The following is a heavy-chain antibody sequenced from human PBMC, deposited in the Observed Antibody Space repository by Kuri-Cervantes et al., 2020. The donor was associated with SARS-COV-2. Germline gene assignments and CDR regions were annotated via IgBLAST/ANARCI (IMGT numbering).Heavy chain of an antibody. V-gene: IGHV3-11*05. CDR1: GFTFSDYY. D-gene: IGHD3-10*01. J-gene: IGHJ3*01. Sequence: GGSLRLSCEASGFTFSDYYMSWIRQAPGKGLEWIAYISSSGSYSQSADSVEGRFTVSRDNAKNSLYLQMNSLRVEDTAVYYCAREDSGTNDAFDFWGQGATVTVSS. CDR3: AREDSGTNDAFDF. CDR2: ISSSGSYS.